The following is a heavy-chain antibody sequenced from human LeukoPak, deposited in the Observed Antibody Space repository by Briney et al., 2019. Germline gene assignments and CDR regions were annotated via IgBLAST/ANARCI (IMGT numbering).Heavy chain of an antibody. D-gene: IGHD6-13*01. CDR1: GYTFTGYY. J-gene: IGHJ4*02. CDR2: INPNSGGT. Sequence: ASVKVSCKASGYTFTGYYMHWVRQAPRQGLEWMGWINPNSGGTNYAQKFQGRVTMTRDTSISTAYMELARLRSDDTAVYYCARRHIAAAGDYWGQGTLVTVSS. CDR3: ARRHIAAAGDY. V-gene: IGHV1-2*02.